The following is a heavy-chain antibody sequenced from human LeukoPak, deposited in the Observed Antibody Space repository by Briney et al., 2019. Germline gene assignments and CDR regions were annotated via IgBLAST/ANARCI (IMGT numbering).Heavy chain of an antibody. CDR1: GDSISSYY. Sequence: SETLSLTCTVSGDSISSYYWSWIRQPAGKGLEWIGRLYTSGSTYYNPSLKSRVTMSVDTSKNQFSLKLSSVTAADTAVYYCARDRGWRGDEGAYFDYWGQGILVTVSS. D-gene: IGHD1-26*01. J-gene: IGHJ4*01. CDR2: LYTSGST. CDR3: ARDRGWRGDEGAYFDY. V-gene: IGHV4-4*07.